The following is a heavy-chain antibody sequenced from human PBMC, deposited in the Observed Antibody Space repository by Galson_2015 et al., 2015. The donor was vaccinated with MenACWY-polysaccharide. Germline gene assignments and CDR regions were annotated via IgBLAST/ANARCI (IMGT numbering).Heavy chain of an antibody. CDR1: GLTFSNFV. J-gene: IGHJ6*02. V-gene: IGHV3-30*18. Sequence: SLRLSCAASGLTFSNFVMHWVRQAPGRGLEWVAFTSYDGSNKYYADSVKGRFTISRDNSKNTLYLQMNSLRAEDTAVYYCAKDVGYCSSTSCLYVMDVWGQGTTVTVSS. D-gene: IGHD2-2*01. CDR3: AKDVGYCSSTSCLYVMDV. CDR2: TSYDGSNK.